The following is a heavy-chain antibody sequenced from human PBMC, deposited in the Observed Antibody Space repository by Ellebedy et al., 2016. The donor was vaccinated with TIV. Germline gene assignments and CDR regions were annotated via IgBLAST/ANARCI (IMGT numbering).Heavy chain of an antibody. CDR2: FDPEDGEI. V-gene: IGHV1-24*01. D-gene: IGHD1-1*01. CDR3: ATTGTNWAWFDP. Sequence: ASVKVSCKVSGYTLTELSMHWVRQAPGNGLEWMGGFDPEDGEIIYAQRFQGRLNMTEDTSTDTAYMELSSLRSEDTAVYYCATTGTNWAWFDPWGHGTLVTVSS. CDR1: GYTLTELS. J-gene: IGHJ5*02.